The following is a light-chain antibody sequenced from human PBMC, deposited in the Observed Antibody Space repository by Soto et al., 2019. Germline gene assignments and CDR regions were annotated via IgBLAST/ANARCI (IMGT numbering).Light chain of an antibody. V-gene: IGKV3-15*01. Sequence: ETVMTQSPATLSVSPGERATLSCRASQSVYSNLAWYQQKPGQAPRLLIYGASTRATGLPARFSGSGSGTEFTLTIRSLQSEDFAVYYCQQYQNWPLTFGGGTKVEIK. CDR3: QQYQNWPLT. J-gene: IGKJ4*01. CDR1: QSVYSN. CDR2: GAS.